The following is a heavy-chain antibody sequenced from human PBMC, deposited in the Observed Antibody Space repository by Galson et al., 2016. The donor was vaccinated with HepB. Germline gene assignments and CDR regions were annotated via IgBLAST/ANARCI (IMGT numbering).Heavy chain of an antibody. Sequence: SVKVSCKASGYTFTSYGISWVRQAPGQGLEWMGWISAYNGNTNYAQKFQGRVTMTTDASTSTAYMELRSLRSDDTAVYYCARGILAGSSGYYHFQRWGQGTLVTVSS. CDR1: GYTFTSYG. CDR2: ISAYNGNT. J-gene: IGHJ1*01. V-gene: IGHV1-18*01. CDR3: ARGILAGSSGYYHFQR. D-gene: IGHD3-22*01.